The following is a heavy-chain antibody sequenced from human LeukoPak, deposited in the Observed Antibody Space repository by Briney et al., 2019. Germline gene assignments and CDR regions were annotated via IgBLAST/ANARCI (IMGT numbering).Heavy chain of an antibody. CDR2: IYHSGST. V-gene: IGHV4-30-2*01. J-gene: IGHJ4*02. CDR1: GGSISSGGYS. CDR3: ARVPGGGYFDY. D-gene: IGHD1-14*01. Sequence: TLSLTCAVSGGSISSGGYSWSWIRQPPGKGLEWIGYIYHSGSTYYNPSLKSRVTISVDRSKNQFSLKLNSVTAADTAVYYCARVPGGGYFDYWGQGTLVTVSS.